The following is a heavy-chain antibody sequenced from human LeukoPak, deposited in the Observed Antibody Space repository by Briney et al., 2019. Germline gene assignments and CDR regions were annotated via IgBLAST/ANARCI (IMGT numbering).Heavy chain of an antibody. CDR2: INHSGST. D-gene: IGHD2-2*02. J-gene: IGHJ3*02. V-gene: IGHV4-34*01. CDR1: GGSFSGYY. CDR3: ARVPCSSTSCYKPRAFDI. Sequence: PSETLSLTCAVYGGSFSGYYWSWIRQPPGKGLEWIGEINHSGSTNYNPSLKSRVTISVDTSKNQFSLKLSSVTAADTAVYYCARVPCSSTSCYKPRAFDIWGQGTMVTVSS.